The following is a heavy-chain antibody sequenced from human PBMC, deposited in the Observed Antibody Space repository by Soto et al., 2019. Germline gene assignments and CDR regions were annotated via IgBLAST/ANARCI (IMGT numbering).Heavy chain of an antibody. J-gene: IGHJ4*02. CDR1: GFTFGNYW. CDR3: AKKVNSGPGSQYFDY. V-gene: IGHV3-74*01. CDR2: LHSDGKIT. Sequence: GGSLRLSCATSGFTFGNYWMYRVRQVPGKGLVWVPRLHSDGKITTYADSVKGRFTISRDNSKNTLFLQMNSLRAEDTAIYYCAKKVNSGPGSQYFDYWGQGTLVTVSS. D-gene: IGHD3-10*01.